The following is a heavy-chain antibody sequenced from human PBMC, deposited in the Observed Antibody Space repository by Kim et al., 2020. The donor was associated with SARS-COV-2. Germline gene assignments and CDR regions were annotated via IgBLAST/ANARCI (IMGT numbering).Heavy chain of an antibody. V-gene: IGHV4-39*07. J-gene: IGHJ4*02. CDR3: ARAGFYDYQLDFDY. Sequence: SETLSLTCTVSGGSISSSSYYWGWIRQPPGKGLEWIGSIYYSGSTYYNPSLKSRVTISVDTSKNQFSLKLSSVTAADTAVYYCARAGFYDYQLDFDYWGQGTLVTVSS. D-gene: IGHD5-12*01. CDR1: GGSISSSSYY. CDR2: IYYSGST.